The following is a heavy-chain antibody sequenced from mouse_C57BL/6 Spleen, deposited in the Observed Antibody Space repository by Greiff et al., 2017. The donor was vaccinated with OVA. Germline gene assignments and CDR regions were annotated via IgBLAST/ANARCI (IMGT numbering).Heavy chain of an antibody. Sequence: EVMLVESGGGLVQPKGSLKLSCAASGFSFNTYAMNWVRQAPGKGLEWVARIRSKSNNYATYYADSVKDRFTISRDDSESMLYLQMNNLKTEDTAMYYCVRQGTYPWYFDVWGTGTTVTVSS. D-gene: IGHD5-1*01. V-gene: IGHV10-1*01. CDR2: IRSKSNNYAT. J-gene: IGHJ1*03. CDR1: GFSFNTYA. CDR3: VRQGTYPWYFDV.